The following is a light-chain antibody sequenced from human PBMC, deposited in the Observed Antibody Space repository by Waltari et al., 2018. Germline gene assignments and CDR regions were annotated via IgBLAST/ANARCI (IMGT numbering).Light chain of an antibody. CDR1: ENIRSF. J-gene: IGKJ1*01. CDR2: DTS. CDR3: QKYGTLPAT. V-gene: IGKV3-20*01. Sequence: DIVLTQSPGTLSLSPGERATLSCRASENIRSFLAWYQQKPGQAPRLIIYDTSTRATGIPDRFSGSVSGTDFSLTISRLEPEDFAVYYCQKYGTLPATFGQGTKVEIK.